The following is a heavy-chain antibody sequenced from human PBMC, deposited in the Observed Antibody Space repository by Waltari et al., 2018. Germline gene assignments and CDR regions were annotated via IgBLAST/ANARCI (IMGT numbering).Heavy chain of an antibody. CDR2: INHSGST. Sequence: QVQLQQWGAGLLKPSETLSLTCAVYGGSFRGYYWSWLRQPPGKGLEWIGEINHSGSTNYNPSLKSRVTISVDTSKNQFSLKLSSVTAADTAVYYCASEGGYYYDSSGYPIWGQGTLVTVSS. CDR1: GGSFRGYY. CDR3: ASEGGYYYDSSGYPI. J-gene: IGHJ4*02. V-gene: IGHV4-34*01. D-gene: IGHD3-22*01.